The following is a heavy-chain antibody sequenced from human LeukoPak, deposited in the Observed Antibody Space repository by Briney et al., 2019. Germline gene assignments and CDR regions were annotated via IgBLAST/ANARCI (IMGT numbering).Heavy chain of an antibody. D-gene: IGHD2-2*01. Sequence: SETLSLTCTVSGGSISSYYWSWIRQPAGKGLEWIGRIYTSGSTNYNPSLKSRVTISVDKSKNQFSLKLSSVTAADTAVYYCAGAARSSTSSPFDYWGQGTLVTVSS. CDR3: AGAARSSTSSPFDY. CDR1: GGSISSYY. CDR2: IYTSGST. V-gene: IGHV4-4*07. J-gene: IGHJ4*02.